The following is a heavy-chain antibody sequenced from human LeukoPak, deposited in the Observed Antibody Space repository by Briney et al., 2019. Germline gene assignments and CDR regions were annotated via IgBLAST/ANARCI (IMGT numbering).Heavy chain of an antibody. V-gene: IGHV3-23*01. CDR1: GFTFSSYA. CDR3: AAQMATIDYYFYYMDV. D-gene: IGHD5-24*01. J-gene: IGHJ6*03. Sequence: PGGSLRLSYAASGFTFSSYAMSWVRQAPGKGLEWVSAIRNSGGSTYYADSVKGRFTISRDNSKNTLYLQMNSLRAEDTAVYYCAAQMATIDYYFYYMDVWGKGTTVTVSS. CDR2: IRNSGGST.